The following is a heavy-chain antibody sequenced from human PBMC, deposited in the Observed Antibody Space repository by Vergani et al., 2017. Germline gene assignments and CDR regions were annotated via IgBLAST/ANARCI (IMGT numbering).Heavy chain of an antibody. CDR2: ISGSGGST. CDR3: ARIADLGVLPFGYFDY. Sequence: EVQLLESGGGLVQPGGSLSLSCAASGFTFSSYAMSWVRQAPGKGVEWVSAISGSGGSTYYADSVKGRFTISRDNSKNTLYLHMNSVRAEDTAVYYCARIADLGVLPFGYFDYGGQGTLFTVSS. CDR1: GFTFSSYA. D-gene: IGHD3-3*01. J-gene: IGHJ4*02. V-gene: IGHV3-23*01.